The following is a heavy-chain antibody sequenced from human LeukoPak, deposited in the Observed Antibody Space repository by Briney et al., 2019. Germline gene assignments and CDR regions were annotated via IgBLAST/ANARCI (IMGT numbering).Heavy chain of an antibody. CDR3: ARSTNYYYFYLDV. Sequence: SETLSLTCRVSGGSVNRYYWSWIRQPPGKGLEWIGFIYYSGATNYSPSLESRVTISIDTSRNQFSLRLTSVTAADTAVYFCARSTNYYYFYLDVWGRGTTVTVS. CDR1: GGSVNRYY. J-gene: IGHJ6*03. V-gene: IGHV4-59*02. CDR2: IYYSGAT.